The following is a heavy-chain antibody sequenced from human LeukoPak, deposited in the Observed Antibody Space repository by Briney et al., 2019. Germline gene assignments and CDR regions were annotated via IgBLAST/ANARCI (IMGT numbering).Heavy chain of an antibody. J-gene: IGHJ4*02. Sequence: GGSLRLSCVASGFAFSNAWMRWVRQAPGKGLEGVGRIKSRADGETTDFAAPVKGRLTIPRDDSKTTLYLQMHSLKTEDTAVYYCTTDLGITMIRGVIVSWGQGTLVTVSP. CDR3: TTDLGITMIRGVIVS. CDR2: IKSRADGETT. D-gene: IGHD3-10*01. V-gene: IGHV3-15*01. CDR1: GFAFSNAW.